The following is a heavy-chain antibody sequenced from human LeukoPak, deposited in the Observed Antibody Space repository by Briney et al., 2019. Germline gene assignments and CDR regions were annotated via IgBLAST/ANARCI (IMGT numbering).Heavy chain of an antibody. D-gene: IGHD2-2*01. CDR1: GFTVSDNY. J-gene: IGHJ6*03. Sequence: PGGSQRLSCAASGFTVSDNYMSWVRQTPGKGLEWGSVIYSGGNTYYADSVKGRFTISRDSSKNTLYLQMNSLRAEDTAVYYCARDSSSQSHYYMDVWGKGTTVTVSS. V-gene: IGHV3-53*01. CDR3: ARDSSSQSHYYMDV. CDR2: IYSGGNT.